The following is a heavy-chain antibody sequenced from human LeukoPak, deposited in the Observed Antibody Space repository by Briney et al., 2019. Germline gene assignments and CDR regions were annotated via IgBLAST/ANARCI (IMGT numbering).Heavy chain of an antibody. J-gene: IGHJ3*02. D-gene: IGHD2-21*02. CDR3: ARAHCGGDCYSPDAFDI. V-gene: IGHV4-31*03. CDR2: IYYSGST. Sequence: PSETLSLTCTVSGGSISSGGYYWSWIRQHPGKGLEWIGYIYYSGSTYYNPSLKSRVTISVDTSKNQLSLKLSSVTAADTAVYYCARAHCGGDCYSPDAFDIWGQGTMVTVSS. CDR1: GGSISSGGYY.